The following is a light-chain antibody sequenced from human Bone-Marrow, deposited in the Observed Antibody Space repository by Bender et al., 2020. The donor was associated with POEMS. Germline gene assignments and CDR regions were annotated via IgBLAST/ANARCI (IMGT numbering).Light chain of an antibody. CDR1: RSNLGAGYD. CDR3: SSYAGSNNWV. CDR2: DSS. Sequence: QSVLTQPPSVSGAPGQRVTISCTGSRSNLGAGYDVHWYQQLPGTAPKLLIYDSSDRASGVPDRFSGSKSGTSASLAITGLLAEDEADYYCSSYAGSNNWVFGTGTTVTVL. J-gene: IGLJ1*01. V-gene: IGLV1-40*01.